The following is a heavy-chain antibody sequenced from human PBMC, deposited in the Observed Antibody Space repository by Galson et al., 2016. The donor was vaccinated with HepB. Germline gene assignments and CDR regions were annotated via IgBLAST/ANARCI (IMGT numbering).Heavy chain of an antibody. CDR2: ISAASNT. J-gene: IGHJ4*02. D-gene: IGHD3-10*01. Sequence: SLRLSCAASGFTFSSYAMSWVRQAPGKGLEWVSVISAASNTYYTDSVKGRFTISRDNSKTTLYLEMNSLRVEDTAVYFCANYLGYGSGRPGYFHSWGQGTLVTVS. V-gene: IGHV3-23*01. CDR1: GFTFSSYA. CDR3: ANYLGYGSGRPGYFHS.